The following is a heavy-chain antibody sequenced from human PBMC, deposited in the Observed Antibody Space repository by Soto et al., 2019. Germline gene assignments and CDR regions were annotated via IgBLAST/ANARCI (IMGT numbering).Heavy chain of an antibody. CDR1: GDSISSSKW. Sequence: QVQLQESGPGLVKPSGTLSLTCAVSGDSISSSKWWCWVRQPPGKGLEWIGEIYHSGSTNDNPSRKSRAIIAIYKSKTQFSLKLSSGTDADTAVYYCARGERQQQRDYWGQGTIVTVSS. CDR3: ARGERQQQRDY. V-gene: IGHV4-4*02. CDR2: IYHSGST. D-gene: IGHD6-13*01. J-gene: IGHJ4*02.